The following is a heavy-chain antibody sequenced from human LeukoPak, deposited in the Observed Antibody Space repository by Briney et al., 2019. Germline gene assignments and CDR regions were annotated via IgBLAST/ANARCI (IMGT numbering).Heavy chain of an antibody. J-gene: IGHJ5*02. D-gene: IGHD2-2*01. Sequence: ASVKVSCKASGYTFTSYGISWVRQAPGQGLEWMGWISAYNGNTNYAQKLQGRVTMTTDTSTSTAYMELRSLRSDDTAVYYCARDTPYCSSTSCQFDPWGRGTLVTVSS. CDR3: ARDTPYCSSTSCQFDP. V-gene: IGHV1-18*01. CDR1: GYTFTSYG. CDR2: ISAYNGNT.